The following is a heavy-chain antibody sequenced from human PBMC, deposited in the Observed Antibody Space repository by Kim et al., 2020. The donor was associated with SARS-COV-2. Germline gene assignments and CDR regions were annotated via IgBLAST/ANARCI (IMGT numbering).Heavy chain of an antibody. Sequence: PSFQVQVTISADKSISTAYLQWSSLKASDTAMYYCATQRTGWAGWLFDYWGQGTLVTVSS. J-gene: IGHJ4*02. CDR3: ATQRTGWAGWLFDY. D-gene: IGHD6-19*01. V-gene: IGHV5-51*01.